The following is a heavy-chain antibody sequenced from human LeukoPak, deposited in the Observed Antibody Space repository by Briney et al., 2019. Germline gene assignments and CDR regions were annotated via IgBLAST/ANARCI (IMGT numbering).Heavy chain of an antibody. Sequence: SGALSLTCTVSGDSINSLDLWSLGRQPPGKGLGWVGEMYLSGTTHSNPSVKSRVTISIDKSKNQFFLNLSSVTAADTAVYYCAGLVGRYSSGLYYYYFDYWGQGTLVTVSS. CDR3: AGLVGRYSSGLYYYYFDY. J-gene: IGHJ4*02. CDR1: GDSINSLDL. V-gene: IGHV4-4*02. CDR2: MYLSGTT. D-gene: IGHD3-22*01.